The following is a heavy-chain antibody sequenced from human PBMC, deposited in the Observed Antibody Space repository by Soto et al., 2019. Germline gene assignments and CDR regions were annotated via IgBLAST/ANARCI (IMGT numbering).Heavy chain of an antibody. Sequence: SETLALTCTVSGGSSRSYYWSWIRQPPGKGLEWIGYIYYSGSTNYNPSLKSRVTISVDTSKNQFSLKLSSVTAADTAVYYCAREPGGMAVWGQGTTVTVSS. D-gene: IGHD7-27*01. CDR1: GGSSRSYY. V-gene: IGHV4-59*01. CDR2: IYYSGST. CDR3: AREPGGMAV. J-gene: IGHJ6*01.